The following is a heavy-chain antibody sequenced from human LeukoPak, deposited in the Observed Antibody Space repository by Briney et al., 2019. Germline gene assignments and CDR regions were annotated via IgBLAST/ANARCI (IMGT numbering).Heavy chain of an antibody. D-gene: IGHD1-14*01. J-gene: IGHJ3*02. CDR1: GLTFSTSG. V-gene: IGHV3-21*06. CDR3: ARDEPIGVFDI. CDR2: IGPTGSDR. Sequence: GGSLRLSCTASGLTFSTSGFNWVRQAPGKGLEWVASIGPTGSDRYHADSIKGRFTISRDNANNFLYLQMNSLRAEDTAVYYCARDEPIGVFDIWGQGTMVSVPS.